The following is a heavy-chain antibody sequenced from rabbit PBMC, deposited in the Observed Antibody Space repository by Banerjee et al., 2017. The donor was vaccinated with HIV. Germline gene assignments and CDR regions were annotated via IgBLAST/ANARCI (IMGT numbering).Heavy chain of an antibody. CDR3: ARAGTGITYFFDL. J-gene: IGHJ4*01. D-gene: IGHD7-1*01. V-gene: IGHV1S45*01. Sequence: QEQLVESGGDLVKPEGSLTLTCTASGFSFSSSYYMCWVRQAPGKGLEWIACIYAGSSGSIYYASWAKGRFTISKTSSTTVTLQMTSLTAADTATYFCARAGTGITYFFDLWGQGTLVTVS. CDR1: GFSFSSSYY. CDR2: IYAGSSGSI.